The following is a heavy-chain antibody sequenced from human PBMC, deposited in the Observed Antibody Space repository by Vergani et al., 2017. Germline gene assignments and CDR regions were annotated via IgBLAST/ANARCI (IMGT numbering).Heavy chain of an antibody. V-gene: IGHV1-69*12. CDR1: GGTFSSYA. J-gene: IGHJ5*02. Sequence: QVQLVQSGAEVKKPGSSVKVSCKASGGTFSSYAISWVRQAPGQGLEWMGGIIPIFGTANYAQKFQGRVTITADESTSTAYMERSSRRSEDTAVYYCARETLMVAATAWFDPWGQGTLVTVSS. D-gene: IGHD2-15*01. CDR3: ARETLMVAATAWFDP. CDR2: IIPIFGTA.